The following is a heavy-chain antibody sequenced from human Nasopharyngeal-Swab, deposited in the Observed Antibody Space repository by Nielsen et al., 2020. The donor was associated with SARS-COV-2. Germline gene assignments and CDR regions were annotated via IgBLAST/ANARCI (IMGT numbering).Heavy chain of an antibody. CDR3: ARDYKQWLVFDY. J-gene: IGHJ4*02. CDR1: GGSISSSSYY. CDR2: IYYSGST. V-gene: IGHV4-39*07. Sequence: SETLSLTCTVSGGSISSSSYYWGWIRQPPGKGLEWIGRIYYSGSTYYNPSLKSRVTISVDTSKNQFSLKLSSVTAADTAVYYCARDYKQWLVFDYWGQGTLVTVSS. D-gene: IGHD6-19*01.